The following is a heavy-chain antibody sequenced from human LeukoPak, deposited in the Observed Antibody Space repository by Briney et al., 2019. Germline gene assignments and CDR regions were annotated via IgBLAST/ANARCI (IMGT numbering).Heavy chain of an antibody. CDR3: AKNEFGGWYPADAFDI. J-gene: IGHJ3*02. CDR2: VSYDGSNK. D-gene: IGHD6-19*01. Sequence: GGSLRLSCAASGFTFSSYGMHWVRQAPGKGLEWVAVVSYDGSNKYYADSVKGRFTISRDNSKNTLYLQMNSLRAEDTAVYYCAKNEFGGWYPADAFDIWGQGTMVTVSS. V-gene: IGHV3-30*18. CDR1: GFTFSSYG.